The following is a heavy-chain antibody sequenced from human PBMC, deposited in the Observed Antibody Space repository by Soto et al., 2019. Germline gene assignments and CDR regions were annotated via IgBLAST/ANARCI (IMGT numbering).Heavy chain of an antibody. CDR1: GDSVSSNSAA. D-gene: IGHD3-3*01. V-gene: IGHV6-1*01. Sequence: PSQTLSLTCAISGDSVSSNSAAWNWIRQSPSRGLEWLGRTYYRSKWYNDYAVSVNSRITINPDTSKNQFPLQMNSVTPEDTAVYYCARAPGYDHYHYYGMDVWGQGTTVTVSS. CDR3: ARAPGYDHYHYYGMDV. CDR2: TYYRSKWYN. J-gene: IGHJ6*02.